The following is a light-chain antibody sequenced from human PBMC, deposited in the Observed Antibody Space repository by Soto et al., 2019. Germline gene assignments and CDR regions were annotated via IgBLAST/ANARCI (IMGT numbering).Light chain of an antibody. CDR3: QHFRA. V-gene: IGKV3-20*01. CDR1: QSVSSSF. J-gene: IGKJ5*01. Sequence: EIVLTQSPGTLSLSPGERATLSCRASQSVSSSFLAWYQQKRGQPPRLLIYGASNRATGIPDRFSGSGSGTDFTPTLSRVEPDDFAVYYCQHFRAFGQGTRLEIK. CDR2: GAS.